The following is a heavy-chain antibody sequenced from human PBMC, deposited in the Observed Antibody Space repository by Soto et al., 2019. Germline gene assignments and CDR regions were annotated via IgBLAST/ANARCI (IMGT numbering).Heavy chain of an antibody. J-gene: IGHJ4*02. D-gene: IGHD2-21*02. V-gene: IGHV1-58*01. Sequence: QMQLLQSGPEVKKPGTSVKVSCKASGFTFFTSAVQWVRQARGQGIEWIGWIVVGSGNTNYAQKFQERVTITRDMSTNTAYMELTSLRSEDTAVYYCAADPYCGGDCYFDYWGQGIMVTVSS. CDR3: AADPYCGGDCYFDY. CDR2: IVVGSGNT. CDR1: GFTFFTSA.